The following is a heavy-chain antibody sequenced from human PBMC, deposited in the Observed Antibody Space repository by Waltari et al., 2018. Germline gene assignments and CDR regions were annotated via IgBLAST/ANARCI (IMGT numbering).Heavy chain of an antibody. CDR1: GFSFSTYS. CDR3: ASGGWGFYLGY. J-gene: IGHJ4*02. V-gene: IGHV3-21*01. Sequence: EVQLVESGGGLVKPGGSLRLSCAASGFSFSTYSMNWVRQAPGKGLEGISSISADRSYRHYAESVKGRFTVSRDNAKNSLSLQINSLRAEDTAVYYCASGGWGFYLGYWGQGALVTVSS. D-gene: IGHD3-16*01. CDR2: ISADRSYR.